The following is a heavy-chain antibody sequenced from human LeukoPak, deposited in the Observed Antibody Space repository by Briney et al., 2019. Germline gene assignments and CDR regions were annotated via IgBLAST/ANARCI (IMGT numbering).Heavy chain of an antibody. CDR2: INPNSGGT. CDR3: ARDRGAVGPPDY. Sequence: APVKVSCKASGYTFTGYYMHWVRQAPGQGLEWMGWINPNSGGTNYAQKFQGRVTMTRDTPISTAYMELSRLRSDDTAVYYCARDRGAVGPPDYWGQGTLVTVSS. J-gene: IGHJ4*02. D-gene: IGHD6-19*01. CDR1: GYTFTGYY. V-gene: IGHV1-2*02.